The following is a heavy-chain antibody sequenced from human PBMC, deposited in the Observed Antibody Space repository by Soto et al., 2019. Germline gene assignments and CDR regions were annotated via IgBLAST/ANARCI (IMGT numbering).Heavy chain of an antibody. J-gene: IGHJ4*01. CDR1: GFTFSDAW. CDR2: IKGKIDGGTT. CDR3: TTDSLFTGQLVRMDN. Sequence: GGCLRLSCAASGFTFSDAWINWVRQAPGQGLGRVGRIKGKIDGGTTDFAAPVKGRFAISRDDSRDMVYMEMYSLKTGDTAVYYCTTDSLFTGQLVRMDNWGHGTLVTVSS. D-gene: IGHD3-9*01. V-gene: IGHV3-15*07.